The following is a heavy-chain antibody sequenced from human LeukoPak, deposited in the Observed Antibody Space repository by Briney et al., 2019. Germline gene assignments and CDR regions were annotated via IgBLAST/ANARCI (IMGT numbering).Heavy chain of an antibody. D-gene: IGHD5-18*01. Sequence: ASVKVSCKASGYTFTCYGISWVRQAPGQGLEWMGWISTYNGNTNYAQKLQGRVTMTTDTSTSTAYMELRSLRSDDTAVYYCARRGYKTATPRDDAFDIWGQGTMVTVSS. CDR1: GYTFTCYG. CDR3: ARRGYKTATPRDDAFDI. V-gene: IGHV1-18*01. CDR2: ISTYNGNT. J-gene: IGHJ3*02.